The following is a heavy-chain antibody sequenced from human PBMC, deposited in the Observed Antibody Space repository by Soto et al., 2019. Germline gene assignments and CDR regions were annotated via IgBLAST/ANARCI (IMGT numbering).Heavy chain of an antibody. Sequence: ASVKVSCKASGYTFTSYAMHWVRQAPGQRLEWMGWINAGNGNTKYSQKFQGRVTITRDTSATTAYMEMSSLRSEDTAVYYCARDRVTGTTDYWGQGTLVTVSS. CDR1: GYTFTSYA. J-gene: IGHJ4*02. D-gene: IGHD1-20*01. V-gene: IGHV1-3*01. CDR2: INAGNGNT. CDR3: ARDRVTGTTDY.